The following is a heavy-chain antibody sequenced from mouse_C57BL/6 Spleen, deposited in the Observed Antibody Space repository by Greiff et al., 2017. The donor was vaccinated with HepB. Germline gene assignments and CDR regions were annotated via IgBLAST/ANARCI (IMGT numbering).Heavy chain of an antibody. V-gene: IGHV1-26*01. CDR2: INPNNGGT. CDR3: ARNPTNWDYFDY. D-gene: IGHD4-1*01. CDR1: GYTFTDYY. Sequence: VQLQQSGPELVKPGASVKISCKASGYTFTDYYMNWVKQSHGKSLEWIGDINPNNGGTSSNQKCKGKATLTVDKSSPTAYMELRSLTSEESAVYYCARNPTNWDYFDYWGQGTTLTVSS. J-gene: IGHJ2*01.